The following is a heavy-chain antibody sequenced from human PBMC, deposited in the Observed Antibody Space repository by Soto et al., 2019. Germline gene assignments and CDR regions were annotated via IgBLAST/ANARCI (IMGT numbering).Heavy chain of an antibody. V-gene: IGHV6-1*01. CDR2: TYYRSKWYN. CDR1: GDSVSSNSAA. Sequence: SQTLSLTCAISGDSVSSNSAAWNWIRQSPSRGLEWLGRTYYRSKWYNDYAVSVKSRITINPDTSKNQFSLQLNSVTPEDTAVYYCAGGIAAAGTPYYYGRDVGGQGTTVTV. J-gene: IGHJ6*02. CDR3: AGGIAAAGTPYYYGRDV. D-gene: IGHD6-13*01.